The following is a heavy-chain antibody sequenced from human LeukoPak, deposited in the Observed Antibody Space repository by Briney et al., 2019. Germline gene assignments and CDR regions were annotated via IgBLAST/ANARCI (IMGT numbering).Heavy chain of an antibody. CDR1: GGSISSYY. CDR2: IYYSGTT. V-gene: IGHV4-59*08. J-gene: IGHJ3*02. Sequence: SETLSLTCTVSGGSISSYYWSWIRQPPGKGLEWIGFIYYSGTTNYNPSLKSRVTISVDTSKNQFSLKLSSVTAADTAVYYCARGYYDFWSGYTPDAFDIWGQGTMVTVSS. CDR3: ARGYYDFWSGYTPDAFDI. D-gene: IGHD3-3*01.